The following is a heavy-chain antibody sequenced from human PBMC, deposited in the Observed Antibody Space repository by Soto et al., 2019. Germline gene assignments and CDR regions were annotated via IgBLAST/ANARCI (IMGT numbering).Heavy chain of an antibody. V-gene: IGHV1-69*02. CDR2: IIPILDIA. CDR3: ATRYCSGAGCYAGYFQH. Sequence: GASVKVSCKASGGTFSSYTISWVRQAPGQGLEWVGRIIPILDIANYAQKFQGRVTITADRSTTTAYMELSSLRSEDTAVYYCATRYCSGAGCYAGYFQHWGQGTLVTVSS. D-gene: IGHD2-2*01. J-gene: IGHJ1*01. CDR1: GGTFSSYT.